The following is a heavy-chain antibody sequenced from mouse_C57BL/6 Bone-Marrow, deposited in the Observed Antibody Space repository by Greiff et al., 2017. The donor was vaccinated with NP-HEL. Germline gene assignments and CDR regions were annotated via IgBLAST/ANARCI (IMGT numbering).Heavy chain of an antibody. V-gene: IGHV1-55*01. Sequence: VQLQQSGAELVKPGASVKMSCKASGYTFTSYWITWVKQRPGQGLEWIGDIYPGSGSTNYNEKFKSKATLTVDTSSSTAYMQLSSLSSEDSSVYYCASLAYYSNYCYAMDYWGQGTSVTVSS. CDR3: ASLAYYSNYCYAMDY. CDR2: IYPGSGST. CDR1: GYTFTSYW. J-gene: IGHJ4*01. D-gene: IGHD2-5*01.